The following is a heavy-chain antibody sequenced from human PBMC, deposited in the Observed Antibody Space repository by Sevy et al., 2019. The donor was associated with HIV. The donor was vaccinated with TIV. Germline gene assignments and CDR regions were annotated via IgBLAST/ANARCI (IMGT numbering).Heavy chain of an antibody. CDR2: IYWDDDK. CDR1: GFSHSTSGVG. Sequence: SGPTLVNPTQTLTVTCTFSGFSHSTSGVGVGWIRQRPGKALEWLALIYWDDDKRYSPSLKSRLTITKDTSKNQVVLTMTNMDPVDTATYYCAHRLEQLERRRPKNWFDPWGQRTLVTVSS. V-gene: IGHV2-5*02. D-gene: IGHD1-1*01. CDR3: AHRLEQLERRRPKNWFDP. J-gene: IGHJ5*02.